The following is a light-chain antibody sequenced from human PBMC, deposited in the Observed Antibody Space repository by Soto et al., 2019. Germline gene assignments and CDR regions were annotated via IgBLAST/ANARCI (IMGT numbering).Light chain of an antibody. CDR3: QQLNSYPLYT. Sequence: DIQLTQSPSFLSASVGDSVTITCLASQGISSYLAWYQQKPGKAPKLLIYAASTLQSGVPSRFSGSGSGTEFTLTISSLRPEDFATYYCQQLNSYPLYTFGQGTKLEIK. V-gene: IGKV1-9*01. CDR2: AAS. CDR1: QGISSY. J-gene: IGKJ2*01.